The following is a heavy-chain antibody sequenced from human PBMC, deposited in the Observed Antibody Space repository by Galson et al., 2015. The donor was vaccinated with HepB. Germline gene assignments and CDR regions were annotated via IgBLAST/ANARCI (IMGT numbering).Heavy chain of an antibody. CDR1: GFTFSSYA. D-gene: IGHD1-26*01. V-gene: IGHV3-23*01. J-gene: IGHJ4*02. Sequence: SLRLSCAASGFTFSSYAMSWVRQAPGKGLEWVSAISGSGGSTYYADSVKGRFTISRDNSKNTLYLQMNSLRAEDTAVYYCAKDGIGSRGSYQQSRAYFDYWGQGTLVTVSS. CDR3: AKDGIGSRGSYQQSRAYFDY. CDR2: ISGSGGST.